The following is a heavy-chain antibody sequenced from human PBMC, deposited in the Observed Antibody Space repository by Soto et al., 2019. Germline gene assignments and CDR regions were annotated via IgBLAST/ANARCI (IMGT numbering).Heavy chain of an antibody. V-gene: IGHV4-30-4*01. Sequence: SETLSLTCTVSGGSISSGDYYWSWIRQPPGKGLEWIGYIYYSGSTYYNPSLKSRVTISVDTSKNQFSLKLSSVTAADTAVYYCARAGVVYVNEFYWGQGTLVSVSS. CDR3: ARAGVVYVNEFY. J-gene: IGHJ4*02. CDR1: GGSISSGDYY. D-gene: IGHD2-8*02. CDR2: IYYSGST.